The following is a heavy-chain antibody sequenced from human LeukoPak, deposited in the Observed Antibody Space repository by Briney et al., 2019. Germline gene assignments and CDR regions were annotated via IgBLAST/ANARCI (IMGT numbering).Heavy chain of an antibody. CDR3: ARERWGSSYPPLPGPDY. Sequence: GGSLRLSCAASGFTFSSYGMHWVRQAPGKGLEWVGVISFDGSYKYYADSVKGRFTISRDNSKNTLYLQTNSLRAEDTAVYYCARERWGSSYPPLPGPDYWGQGTLVTVSS. D-gene: IGHD6-13*01. V-gene: IGHV3-30*03. CDR1: GFTFSSYG. CDR2: ISFDGSYK. J-gene: IGHJ4*02.